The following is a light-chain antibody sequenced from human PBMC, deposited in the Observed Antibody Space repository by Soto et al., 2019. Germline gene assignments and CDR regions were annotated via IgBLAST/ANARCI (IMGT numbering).Light chain of an antibody. CDR2: AAS. J-gene: IGKJ4*01. CDR3: QQSHSAPLT. Sequence: DVQMTQSPSSLSASVGDRVTISCRSSQNIGTHLNWYQHKPGRAPKLLIYAASTLQSEVPSRFSGRGSGTDFTLTISGLQPEDFGTYSCQQSHSAPLTFGGGTKVEIK. V-gene: IGKV1-39*01. CDR1: QNIGTH.